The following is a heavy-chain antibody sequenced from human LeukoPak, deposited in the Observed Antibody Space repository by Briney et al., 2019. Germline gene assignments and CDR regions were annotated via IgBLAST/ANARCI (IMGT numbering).Heavy chain of an antibody. D-gene: IGHD3-22*01. CDR3: ARQDYYDSSGYNDAFDI. CDR2: ISSSGSTI. Sequence: GGSLRLSCAASGFTFSDYYMSWIRQAPGKGLEWVSYISSSGSTIYCADSVKGRFTISRDNAKNSLYLQMNSLRAEDTAVYYCARQDYYDSSGYNDAFDIWGQGTMVTVSS. J-gene: IGHJ3*02. V-gene: IGHV3-11*01. CDR1: GFTFSDYY.